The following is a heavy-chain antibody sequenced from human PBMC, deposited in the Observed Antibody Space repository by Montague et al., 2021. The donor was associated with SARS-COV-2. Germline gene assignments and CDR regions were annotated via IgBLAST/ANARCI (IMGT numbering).Heavy chain of an antibody. CDR2: IHYSGST. CDR3: AGHGLEGANTYYFGLDV. V-gene: IGHV4-59*08. CDR1: GGSISNYY. D-gene: IGHD1-26*01. Sequence: SETLSLTCTVSGGSISNYYWCWIRQPPGKGIEWIGYIHYSGSTSSHPSPKRRVPISIDTSKNKFSLNLSAVTAAATAIYYCAGHGLEGANTYYFGLDVWGQGTTVTVSS. J-gene: IGHJ6*02.